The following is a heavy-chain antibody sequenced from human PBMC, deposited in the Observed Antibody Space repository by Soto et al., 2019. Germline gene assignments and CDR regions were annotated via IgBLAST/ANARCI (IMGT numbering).Heavy chain of an antibody. CDR1: GYTLTELS. CDR2: FDPEDGET. J-gene: IGHJ6*02. Sequence: ASVKVSCKVSGYTLTELSMHWVRQAPGKGLEWMGGFDPEDGETIYAQKFQGRVTMTEDTFTDTAYMELSSLRSEDTAVYYCATSPSEGAYYCGMDVWGQGTTVTVSS. V-gene: IGHV1-24*01. CDR3: ATSPSEGAYYCGMDV.